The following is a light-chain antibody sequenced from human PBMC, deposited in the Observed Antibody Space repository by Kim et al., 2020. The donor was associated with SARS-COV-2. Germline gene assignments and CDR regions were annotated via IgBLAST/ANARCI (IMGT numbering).Light chain of an antibody. Sequence: GTLSLSPGDSATLSCRASENLSASYLAWYQQKPGQAPTLVIYGASIRATGIPDRFSGSGSGADFTLTISRVEPEDVAVYYCQSYETFGQGTKLEI. CDR1: ENLSASY. CDR2: GAS. CDR3: QSYET. J-gene: IGKJ2*01. V-gene: IGKV3-20*01.